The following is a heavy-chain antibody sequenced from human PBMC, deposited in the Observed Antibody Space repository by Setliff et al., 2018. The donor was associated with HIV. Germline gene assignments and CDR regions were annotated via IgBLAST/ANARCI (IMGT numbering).Heavy chain of an antibody. D-gene: IGHD6-6*01. CDR2: INIGNSDT. Sequence: ASVKVSCKASGYSFTDYAMNWVRQAPGQGLEWMGWINIGNSDTKYSQDFHDRVTISRDTPATTVYMELSSLRSDDMAVYYCARGWHSTSPNSYFDYWGQGSLVTVSS. CDR1: GYSFTDYA. CDR3: ARGWHSTSPNSYFDY. J-gene: IGHJ4*02. V-gene: IGHV1-3*03.